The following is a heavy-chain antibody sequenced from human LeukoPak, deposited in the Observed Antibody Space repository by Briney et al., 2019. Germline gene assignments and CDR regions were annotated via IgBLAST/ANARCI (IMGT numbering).Heavy chain of an antibody. CDR2: INPNSGGT. J-gene: IGHJ4*02. V-gene: IGHV1-2*02. D-gene: IGHD5-24*01. Sequence: ASVKVSCKASGYTFTGYYMHWVRQAPGQGLEWMGWINPNSGGTNYAQKFQGRVTMTRDTSISTAYMELSRLRSNDTAVYYCARGGDGYNLYYFDYWGQGTLVTVSS. CDR1: GYTFTGYY. CDR3: ARGGDGYNLYYFDY.